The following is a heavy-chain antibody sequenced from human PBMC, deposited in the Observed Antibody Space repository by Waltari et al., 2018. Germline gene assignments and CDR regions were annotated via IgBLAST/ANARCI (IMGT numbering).Heavy chain of an antibody. V-gene: IGHV3-43*02. CDR2: ITGEDCYI. Sequence: EVQLVESGGGVVRPGESLTLSCEASGFSFDAYAIHWVRQFPGKGLDWVSLITGEDCYIHYADSVKGRFTISRDNKKESLHLQMNSLRSEDSAVYYCVKDVGRFYHRLTGYHPSAFDIWGQGTNVTVA. J-gene: IGHJ3*02. D-gene: IGHD3-9*01. CDR3: VKDVGRFYHRLTGYHPSAFDI. CDR1: GFSFDAYA.